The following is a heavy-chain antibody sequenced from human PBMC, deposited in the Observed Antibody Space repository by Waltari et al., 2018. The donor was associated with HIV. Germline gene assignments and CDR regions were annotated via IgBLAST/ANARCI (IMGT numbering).Heavy chain of an antibody. Sequence: EVQLVESGGGLVKPGESLRLSCEASGFTLTNPWMSWVLQAPGKGLELVGRIKSEGDGGTTDYAAPVKSRFTITRDYSKNALYLQMNSLKTEDTALYYCTSTGGGITDYWGQGTLVTVSS. CDR3: TSTGGGITDY. CDR2: IKSEGDGGTT. J-gene: IGHJ4*02. D-gene: IGHD2-15*01. V-gene: IGHV3-15*01. CDR1: GFTLTNPW.